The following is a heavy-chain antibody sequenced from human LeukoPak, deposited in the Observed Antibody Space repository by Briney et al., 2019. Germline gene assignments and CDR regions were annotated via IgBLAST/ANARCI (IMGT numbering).Heavy chain of an antibody. V-gene: IGHV3-23*01. CDR2: ISGSGGST. J-gene: IGHJ5*02. CDR3: ARLIGRILLWFDP. Sequence: GGSLRLSCAASGFTFSSYAMSWVRQAPGKGLEWVSAISGSGGSTYYADSVKGRFTISRDNSKNTLYLQMNSLRADDTAVYYCARLIGRILLWFDPWGQGTLVTVSS. D-gene: IGHD2/OR15-2a*01. CDR1: GFTFSSYA.